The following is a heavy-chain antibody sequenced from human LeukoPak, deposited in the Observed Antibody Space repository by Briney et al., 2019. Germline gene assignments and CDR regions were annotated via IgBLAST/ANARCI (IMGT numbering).Heavy chain of an antibody. V-gene: IGHV4-59*01. CDR2: IYYSGSP. D-gene: IGHD4-17*01. Sequence: ETLSFTFTVSGGSISNYYWSWIRPPPGKRLEWIGYIYYSGSPNYSPSLKSRVTMSLDTSRNQFSLKLSSVTAADTAVYYCTRTSASTAIDYWGPGTLVTVSS. CDR1: GGSISNYY. J-gene: IGHJ4*02. CDR3: TRTSASTAIDY.